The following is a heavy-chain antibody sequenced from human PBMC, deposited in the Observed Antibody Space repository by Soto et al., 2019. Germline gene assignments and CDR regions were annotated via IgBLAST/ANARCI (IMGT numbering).Heavy chain of an antibody. D-gene: IGHD2-8*01. CDR2: IYYSGST. CDR1: GGSISSGGYY. Sequence: ASETLSLTCTVSGGSISSGGYYWSWIRQHPGKGLEWIGYIYYSGSTYYNPSLKSRVTISVDTSKNQFSLKLSSVTAADTAVYYCARATVVGYCTNGVCYENWFDPWGQGTLVTVSS. CDR3: ARATVVGYCTNGVCYENWFDP. J-gene: IGHJ5*02. V-gene: IGHV4-31*03.